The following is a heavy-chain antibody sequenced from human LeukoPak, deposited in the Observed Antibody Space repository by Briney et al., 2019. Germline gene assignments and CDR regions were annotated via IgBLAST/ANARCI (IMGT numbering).Heavy chain of an antibody. CDR2: INSDGSST. J-gene: IGHJ4*02. D-gene: IGHD5-24*01. CDR1: GFTFSRYW. V-gene: IGHV3-74*01. Sequence: GGSLRLSCAASGFTFSRYWMHWVRQAPGKELVWVSRINSDGSSTTYADSVKGRFTISRDNAKNTLYLQMNSLRAEDTAVYYCVGAGPAGVYNSLDYWGQGTLVTVSS. CDR3: VGAGPAGVYNSLDY.